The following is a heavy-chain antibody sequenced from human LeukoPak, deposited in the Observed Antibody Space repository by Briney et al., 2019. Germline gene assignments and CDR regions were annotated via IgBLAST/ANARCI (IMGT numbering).Heavy chain of an antibody. CDR1: GFTFSSYR. CDR2: IKQDGSEK. Sequence: GGSLRLSCAASGFTFSSYRMTWVRQAPGKGLEWVANIKQDGSEKYYVDSVKGRFTISRDNAKTSLYLQMNSLRAEDTAVYYCARDGHSSTWLFDYWGQGTLVTVSS. J-gene: IGHJ4*02. D-gene: IGHD6-13*01. CDR3: ARDGHSSTWLFDY. V-gene: IGHV3-7*01.